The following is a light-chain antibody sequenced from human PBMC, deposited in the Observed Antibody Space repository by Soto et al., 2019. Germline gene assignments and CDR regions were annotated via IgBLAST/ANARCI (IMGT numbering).Light chain of an antibody. CDR1: TGAVTSGHY. Sequence: QAVVTQEPSLTVSPGGTVTLTCGSSTGAVTSGHYPYWFQQKPGQAPRTLIFNTNNKHSWTPARFSGSLLGGKAALTLSGAQPEDEAGYYCLLAYSGDREVFGGGTKRTVL. V-gene: IGLV7-46*01. CDR2: NTN. J-gene: IGLJ3*02. CDR3: LLAYSGDREV.